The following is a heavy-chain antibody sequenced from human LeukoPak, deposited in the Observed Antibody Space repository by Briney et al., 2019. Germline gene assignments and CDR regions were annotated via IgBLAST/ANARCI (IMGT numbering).Heavy chain of an antibody. CDR1: GFTFSSYA. Sequence: GGSLRLSCAASGFTFSSYAMSWVRQAPGKGLEWVSAISGSGGSTYYADSVKGRFTISRDNAKNSLYLQMNSLRPEDTALYYCARGYCGTTTCPLDFWGQGTLVTVSS. V-gene: IGHV3-23*01. D-gene: IGHD2-2*01. CDR3: ARGYCGTTTCPLDF. J-gene: IGHJ4*02. CDR2: ISGSGGST.